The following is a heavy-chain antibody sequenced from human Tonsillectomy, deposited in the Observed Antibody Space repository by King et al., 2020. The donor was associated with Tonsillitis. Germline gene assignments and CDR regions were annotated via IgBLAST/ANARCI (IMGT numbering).Heavy chain of an antibody. D-gene: IGHD2-2*01. Sequence: QLVQSGAEVKKPGASVKVSCKGSDYTFSSFGINWVRQAPGQGLEWMGWVSIYNGNTTYVQKFQGRVTMTKDTPTSTAYMELRGLRFDDTAGYYCAEVLGYCSSSSCYYWFDTWGQGTLVTVSS. J-gene: IGHJ5*02. V-gene: IGHV1-18*01. CDR1: DYTFSSFG. CDR3: AEVLGYCSSSSCYYWFDT. CDR2: VSIYNGNT.